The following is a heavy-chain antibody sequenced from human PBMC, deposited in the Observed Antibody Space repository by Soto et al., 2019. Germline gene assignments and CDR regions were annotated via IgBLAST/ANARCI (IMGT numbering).Heavy chain of an antibody. D-gene: IGHD3-22*01. J-gene: IGHJ2*01. CDR3: ARSYYYDSSYWYFDL. V-gene: IGHV3-13*01. CDR1: GFTFSSYD. Sequence: GGSLRLSCAASGFTFSSYDMHWVRQATGKGLEWVSAIGTAGDTYYPGSVKGRFTISRENAKNSLYLQMNSLRAGDTAVYYCARSYYYDSSYWYFDLWGRGTLVTVSS. CDR2: IGTAGDT.